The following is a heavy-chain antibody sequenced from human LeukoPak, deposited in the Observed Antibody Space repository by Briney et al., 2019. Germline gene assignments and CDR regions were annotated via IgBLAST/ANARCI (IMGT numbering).Heavy chain of an antibody. V-gene: IGHV3-23*01. Sequence: PGGSLRLSCAASGFTFSSYAMSWVRQAPGKGREWVSAISGSGGSTYYADSVKGRFTISRDNSKNALYLKMNSLRAEDTAVYYCARRIAGRLINDAFDIWGQGTMVTVSS. D-gene: IGHD6-6*01. CDR1: GFTFSSYA. CDR3: ARRIAGRLINDAFDI. CDR2: ISGSGGST. J-gene: IGHJ3*02.